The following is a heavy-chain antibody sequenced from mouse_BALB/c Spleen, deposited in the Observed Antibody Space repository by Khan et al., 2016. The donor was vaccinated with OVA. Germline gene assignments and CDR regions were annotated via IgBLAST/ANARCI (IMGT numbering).Heavy chain of an antibody. V-gene: IGHV3-2*02. CDR1: GYSITSDYA. J-gene: IGHJ4*01. CDR2: ISYSGST. D-gene: IGHD2-3*01. Sequence: EVQLQESGPGLVKPSQSLSLTCTVTGYSITSDYAWNWIRQFPGNKLEWMGYISYSGSTNYNPALKSRISITRDTSKNQFFLQLNSVTTEDTATYYCARDGSRYNYAMDYWGLGTSVTVSS. CDR3: ARDGSRYNYAMDY.